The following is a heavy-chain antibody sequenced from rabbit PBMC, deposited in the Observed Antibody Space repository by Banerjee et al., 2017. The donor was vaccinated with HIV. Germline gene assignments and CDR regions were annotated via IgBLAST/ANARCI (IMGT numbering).Heavy chain of an antibody. D-gene: IGHD6-1*01. CDR1: GFTLSSYW. Sequence: QEQLEESGGDLVKPEGSLTLTCKASGFTLSSYWMCWVRQAPGKGLELIACISTSSSSTYYASWAKGRFTISKTSSTTVTLQMTSLTAADTATYFCAIPANNNYGGSWGTWDLWGPGTLVTVS. V-gene: IGHV1S45*01. J-gene: IGHJ4*01. CDR3: AIPANNNYGGSWGTWDL. CDR2: ISTSSSST.